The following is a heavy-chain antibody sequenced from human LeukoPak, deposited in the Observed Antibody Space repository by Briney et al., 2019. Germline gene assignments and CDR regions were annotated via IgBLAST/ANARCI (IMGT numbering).Heavy chain of an antibody. CDR1: GGSFSGYY. CDR2: INHSGST. Sequence: SETLSLTCAVYGGSFSGYYWSWIRQPPGKGLEWIGEINHSGSTNYNPSLKSRVTISVDTSKNQFSLKLSSVTAADTAVYYCASINRQLWLNYWGQGTLVTVSS. D-gene: IGHD5-18*01. V-gene: IGHV4-34*01. CDR3: ASINRQLWLNY. J-gene: IGHJ4*02.